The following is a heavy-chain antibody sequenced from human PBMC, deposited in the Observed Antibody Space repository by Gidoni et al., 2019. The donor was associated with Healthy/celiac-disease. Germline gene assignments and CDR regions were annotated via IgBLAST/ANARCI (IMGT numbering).Heavy chain of an antibody. J-gene: IGHJ6*02. CDR1: GYTFTSYY. D-gene: IGHD6-25*01. CDR2: INPTGSST. CDR3: ARGWGPSGGTFYYFYYGMDV. Sequence: VQLVQSGAEVKKPGASVKLSCKASGYTFTSYYIHWVRQAPGQGLEWMGIINPTGSSTTYAQKFQGRVTLTRDTSTSTVYMELSSLRSEDTAVYYCARGWGPSGGTFYYFYYGMDVWGQGTTVTVSS. V-gene: IGHV1-46*01.